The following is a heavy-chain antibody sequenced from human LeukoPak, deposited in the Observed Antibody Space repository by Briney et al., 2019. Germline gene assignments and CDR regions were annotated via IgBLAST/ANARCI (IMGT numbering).Heavy chain of an antibody. CDR3: ARDHCSSTSCYSYHPNWFDP. Sequence: KPSETLSLTCAVYGGSFSGYYWSWIRQPPGKGLEWIGEINHSGSTNYNPSLKSRVTISVDTSKNQFSLKLSSVTAADTAVYYCARDHCSSTSCYSYHPNWFDPWGQGTLVTVSS. V-gene: IGHV4-34*01. J-gene: IGHJ5*02. CDR2: INHSGST. CDR1: GGSFSGYY. D-gene: IGHD2-2*02.